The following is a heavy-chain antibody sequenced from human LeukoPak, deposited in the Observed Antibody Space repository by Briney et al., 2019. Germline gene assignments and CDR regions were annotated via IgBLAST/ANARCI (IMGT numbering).Heavy chain of an antibody. Sequence: PGGSLRLSCVASGFTFSSYWMTWVRQAPGKGLEWVANIKTDGSQIYYVDSVKGRFTISRDNAKNSLYLQMNSLRAEDTAVYYCTRAGGLVRGAHYYYYMDVWGKGTTVTVSS. CDR1: GFTFSSYW. CDR2: IKTDGSQI. J-gene: IGHJ6*03. V-gene: IGHV3-7*01. D-gene: IGHD3-10*01. CDR3: TRAGGLVRGAHYYYYMDV.